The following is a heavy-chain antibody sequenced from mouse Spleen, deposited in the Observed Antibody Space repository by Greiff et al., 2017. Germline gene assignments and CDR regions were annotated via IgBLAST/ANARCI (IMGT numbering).Heavy chain of an antibody. V-gene: IGHV1-55*01. CDR1: GYNFTSYW. Sequence: QVQLQQPGAELVKPGASVKMSCKASGYNFTSYWITWVKQRPGQGLEWIGDIYPGSGSTNYNEKFKSKATLTVDTSSSTAYMQLSSLTSEDSAVXYCARRSLFCHDGAMDYWGQGTSVTVSS. D-gene: IGHD6-5*01. CDR2: IYPGSGST. CDR3: ARRSLFCHDGAMDY. J-gene: IGHJ4*01.